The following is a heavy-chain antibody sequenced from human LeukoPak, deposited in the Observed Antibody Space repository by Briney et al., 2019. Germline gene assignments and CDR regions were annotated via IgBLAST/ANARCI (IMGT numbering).Heavy chain of an antibody. CDR3: ARDLSSWGSGSYPY. V-gene: IGHV1-18*04. CDR2: IIAYNGNT. D-gene: IGHD3-10*01. CDR1: GYTFTIYG. Sequence: ASVKVSCKTSGYTFTIYGISWVRQAPGQGLEWMGWIIAYNGNTNYAQKLQCRVTMTTDTSTSTDYMELRSLRSDDTAVYYCARDLSSWGSGSYPYWGQGTLVTVSS. J-gene: IGHJ4*02.